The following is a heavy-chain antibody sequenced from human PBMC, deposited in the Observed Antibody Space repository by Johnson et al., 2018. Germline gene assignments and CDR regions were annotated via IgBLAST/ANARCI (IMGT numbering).Heavy chain of an antibody. Sequence: QVQLVESGPGLVKPSETLSLICTVSGGSISGYHWSWIRQPPGKGLEWIGYIYYTGSTNYNHSLKSRVAISVDTSKNQFSLKVSSVTAADRAVYYCARDESYGYRSLGMDVWGQGTTVTVSS. J-gene: IGHJ6*02. CDR3: ARDESYGYRSLGMDV. V-gene: IGHV4-59*01. D-gene: IGHD5-18*01. CDR2: IYYTGST. CDR1: GGSISGYH.